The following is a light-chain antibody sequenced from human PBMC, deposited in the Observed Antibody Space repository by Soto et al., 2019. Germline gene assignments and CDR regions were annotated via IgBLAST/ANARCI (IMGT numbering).Light chain of an antibody. CDR3: QHYDNLPRYA. CDR2: EES. Sequence: DIQMTQSPSSLSTSVGERVTITCQASQDISNSLNCHQQKPGQAPNLLIYEESKFQTGGPSSFSGGGSGTHFTFAHSNLQPEDIVTYYCQHYDNLPRYAVGLGTKLEIK. CDR1: QDISNS. J-gene: IGKJ2*01. V-gene: IGKV1-33*01.